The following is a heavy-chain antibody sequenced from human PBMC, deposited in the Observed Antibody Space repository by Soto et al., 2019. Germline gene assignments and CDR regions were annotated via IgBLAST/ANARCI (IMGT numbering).Heavy chain of an antibody. V-gene: IGHV1-69*13. Sequence: SVKVSCKASAGTFRSYAISWVRQAPGQGLEWMGGIIPIFGTANYAQKFQGRVTITADESTSTAYMELSSLRSEDTAVYYCARYEDTGYSSPIPPYGMDVWGQGTTVTVSS. CDR3: ARYEDTGYSSPIPPYGMDV. J-gene: IGHJ6*02. CDR1: AGTFRSYA. CDR2: IIPIFGTA. D-gene: IGHD6-13*01.